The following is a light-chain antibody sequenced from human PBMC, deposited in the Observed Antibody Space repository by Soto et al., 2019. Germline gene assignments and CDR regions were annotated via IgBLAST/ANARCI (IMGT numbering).Light chain of an antibody. Sequence: DIHFTQSPSFLSASVGDRVTITCRPSQAVTNNMAWYPQKPGKPPKLLIYEESTLQSGVLSRFSGRKSGTQFTLTIDSLQPEDFATYYCQQVKTYTRTFGGGTKVDIK. CDR2: EES. J-gene: IGKJ4*01. CDR1: QAVTNN. CDR3: QQVKTYTRT. V-gene: IGKV1-9*01.